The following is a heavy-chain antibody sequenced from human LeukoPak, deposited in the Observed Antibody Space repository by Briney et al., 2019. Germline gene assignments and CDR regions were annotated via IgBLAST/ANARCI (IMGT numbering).Heavy chain of an antibody. J-gene: IGHJ3*02. D-gene: IGHD3-22*01. CDR2: INPNIGGT. Sequence: ASVKVSCNASGYTFTGYYMHWMRQAPGQGLEWMGWINPNIGGTNYAQKFQGRVTTTRDTSTSTAYMEMSRLRSDDTAVYYCAREPPYYYDSSGYYFDAFDIWGQGTMVTVSP. CDR3: AREPPYYYDSSGYYFDAFDI. V-gene: IGHV1-2*02. CDR1: GYTFTGYY.